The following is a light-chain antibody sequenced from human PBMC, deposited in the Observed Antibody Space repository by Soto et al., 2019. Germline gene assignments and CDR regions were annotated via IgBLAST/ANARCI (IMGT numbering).Light chain of an antibody. V-gene: IGKV1-5*03. CDR2: KAS. CDR3: QQYNDSFPYT. J-gene: IGKJ2*01. Sequence: DIQMTQSPSTLPASVGDRVTITCRASQSISAWLAWYQQKPGKAPRLLIYKASTLEIGVPSRFSGSRSGTEFTLTVSSLQPDDFATYYCQQYNDSFPYTFGQGTKVDIK. CDR1: QSISAW.